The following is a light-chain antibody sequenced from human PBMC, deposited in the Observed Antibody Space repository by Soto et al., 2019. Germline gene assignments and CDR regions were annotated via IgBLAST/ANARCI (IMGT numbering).Light chain of an antibody. J-gene: IGLJ2*01. CDR1: SSDVGGYNY. V-gene: IGLV2-14*03. Sequence: QSALTQPASVSGSPGQSITISCTGTSSDVGGYNYVSWYQQHPGKAPKLMIYDVSNRPSGVSNRFSGSKSVNTASLTISGLQAEDEADYYCSSYTRSSTGVFGGGTKLTVL. CDR3: SSYTRSSTGV. CDR2: DVS.